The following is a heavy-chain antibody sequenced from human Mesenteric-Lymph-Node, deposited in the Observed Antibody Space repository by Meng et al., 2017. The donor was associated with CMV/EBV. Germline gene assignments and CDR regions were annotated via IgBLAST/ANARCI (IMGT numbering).Heavy chain of an antibody. CDR1: DTFTNYA. D-gene: IGHD3-10*01. Sequence: DTFTNYAISWVRQAPGQGLEWMGGIIPIFGPANYAQTLKDRVTITADESTSTVYMELSSLGSEDTALYYCATDYSGSGSFYNALFYWGQGTLVTVSS. J-gene: IGHJ4*02. CDR2: IIPIFGPA. V-gene: IGHV1-69*01. CDR3: ATDYSGSGSFYNALFY.